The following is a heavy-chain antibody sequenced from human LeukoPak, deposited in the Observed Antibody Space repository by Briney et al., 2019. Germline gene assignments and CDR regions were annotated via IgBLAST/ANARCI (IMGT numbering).Heavy chain of an antibody. D-gene: IGHD6-6*01. V-gene: IGHV1-8*02. CDR1: GYTFTSYG. J-gene: IGHJ5*02. Sequence: EASVKVSCKASGYTFTSYGINWVRQATGQGLEWMGWMNPNSGNTGYAQKFQGRVTMTRNTSISTAYMELSSLRSEDTAVYYCARAIAARLYWFDPWGQGTLVTVSS. CDR3: ARAIAARLYWFDP. CDR2: MNPNSGNT.